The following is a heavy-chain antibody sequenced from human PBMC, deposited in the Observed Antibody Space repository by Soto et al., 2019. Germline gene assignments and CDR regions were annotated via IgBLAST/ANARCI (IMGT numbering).Heavy chain of an antibody. D-gene: IGHD6-13*01. Sequence: QITLKESGPTLVKPTQTLTLTCTFSGFSLSTSGVGVGWIRQPPGKALEWLALIYWDDDKRNSPSLRNRLTITKDTSKNQVVLTMTNMDPVDTATYYCARNRAIATRTRAFDYWGQGTRVTVSS. CDR3: ARNRAIATRTRAFDY. V-gene: IGHV2-5*02. CDR2: IYWDDDK. J-gene: IGHJ4*02. CDR1: GFSLSTSGVG.